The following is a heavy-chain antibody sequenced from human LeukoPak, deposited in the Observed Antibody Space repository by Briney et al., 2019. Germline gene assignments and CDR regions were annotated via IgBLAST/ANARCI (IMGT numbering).Heavy chain of an antibody. V-gene: IGHV3-11*01. CDR2: INSDSTTL. CDR1: GFIFSDHY. D-gene: IGHD3-10*01. Sequence: GGSLGLSCAASGFIFSDHYMSWIRQAPGKGLEGVAYINSDSTTLYYADSVKGRFTVSRDNAKNSLYLHMNSLGVDDTAVYYCARLRGLIDHWGQGALVTVSS. J-gene: IGHJ4*02. CDR3: ARLRGLIDH.